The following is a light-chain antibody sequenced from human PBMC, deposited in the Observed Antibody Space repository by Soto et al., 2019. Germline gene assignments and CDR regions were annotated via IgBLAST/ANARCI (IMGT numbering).Light chain of an antibody. CDR3: QQRGDWPPIT. Sequence: DIQMTQSPSTLSASIGDRVTISCRASQSISGWLAWYQQKPGKAPKLLIFDVSSLERGVPSRFSGSGSGTDFTLTISSLEPEDFAVYYCQQRGDWPPITFGQGTRLEIK. CDR2: DVS. J-gene: IGKJ5*01. V-gene: IGKV1-5*01. CDR1: QSISGW.